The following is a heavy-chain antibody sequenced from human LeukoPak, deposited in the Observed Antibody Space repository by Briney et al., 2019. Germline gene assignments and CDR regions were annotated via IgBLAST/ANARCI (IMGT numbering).Heavy chain of an antibody. Sequence: GGSLRLSCAASGFTFSTYAVNWVRQAPGKGLEWVSAISSSGGTTYYADSVKGRFSISRDNSRNTLYLQMNSLRAEDTAVYYCASTYYYDSSGYYWGQGTLVTVSS. D-gene: IGHD3-22*01. CDR2: ISSSGGTT. CDR1: GFTFSTYA. V-gene: IGHV3-23*01. J-gene: IGHJ4*02. CDR3: ASTYYYDSSGYY.